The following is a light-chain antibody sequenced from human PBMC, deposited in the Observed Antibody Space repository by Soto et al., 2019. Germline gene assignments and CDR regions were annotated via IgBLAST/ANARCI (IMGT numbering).Light chain of an antibody. CDR3: SSYTSSSTLYV. CDR1: SSDIGAYNY. CDR2: DVS. J-gene: IGLJ1*01. Sequence: QSALTQPASVSGSPGQSITISCTGTSSDIGAYNYVSWYQQHPGKAPKLMICDVSDRPSGVSNRFSGSKSGNTASLTISGFQADDEADYYCSSYTSSSTLYVFGTGTKVTVL. V-gene: IGLV2-14*01.